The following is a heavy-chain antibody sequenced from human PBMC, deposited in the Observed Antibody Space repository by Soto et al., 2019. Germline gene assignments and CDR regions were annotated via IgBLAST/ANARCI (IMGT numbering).Heavy chain of an antibody. Sequence: AISGSGGSTYYADSVKGRFTISRDNSKNTLYLQMNSLRAEDTAVYYCASSMYDFWSGYYYWGQGTLVTVSS. CDR3: ASSMYDFWSGYYY. CDR2: ISGSGGST. J-gene: IGHJ4*02. D-gene: IGHD3-3*01. V-gene: IGHV3-23*01.